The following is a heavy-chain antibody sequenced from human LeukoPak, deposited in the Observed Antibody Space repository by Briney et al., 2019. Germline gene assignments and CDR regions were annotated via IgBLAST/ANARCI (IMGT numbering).Heavy chain of an antibody. CDR2: ISSSGSTI. CDR3: ATSTSRGPYYYYMDV. CDR1: GFTFSSYE. Sequence: GGSLRLSCAASGFTFSSYEMNWVRQAPGKGVEWVSYISSSGSTIYYADSVKGRFTISRDNAKNSLYLQMNSLRAEDTAVYYCATSTSRGPYYYYMDVWGKGTTVTVSS. V-gene: IGHV3-48*03. D-gene: IGHD2-2*01. J-gene: IGHJ6*03.